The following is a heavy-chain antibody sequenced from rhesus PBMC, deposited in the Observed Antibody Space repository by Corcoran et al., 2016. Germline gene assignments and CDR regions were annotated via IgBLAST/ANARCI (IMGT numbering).Heavy chain of an antibody. J-gene: IGHJ4*01. CDR2: IYGSGGSN. D-gene: IGHD3-28*01. V-gene: IGHV4S14*01. Sequence: QAQLQESGPGLVKPSETLSLTCAVSGYSISRTYWYWILQPHGKGLDWIGSIYGSGGSNYLNPSRKSRVTLSVDTSKNQFSLKLSSVTAADTAVYYCARGGSGYYGGFDYWGQGVLVTVSS. CDR3: ARGGSGYYGGFDY. CDR1: GYSISRTY.